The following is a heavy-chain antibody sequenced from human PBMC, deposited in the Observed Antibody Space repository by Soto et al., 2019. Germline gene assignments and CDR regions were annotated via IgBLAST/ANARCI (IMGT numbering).Heavy chain of an antibody. D-gene: IGHD2-15*01. J-gene: IGHJ4*02. Sequence: PSETLSLTCAVSGGSISSGGYSRSWIRQPPGKGLEWIGYIYHSGSTYYNPSLKSRVTISVDRSKNQFSLKLSSVTAADTAVYYCASRHGEYCSGGSCYAYYFDYWGQGTLVTVSS. CDR3: ASRHGEYCSGGSCYAYYFDY. V-gene: IGHV4-30-2*01. CDR1: GGSISSGGYS. CDR2: IYHSGST.